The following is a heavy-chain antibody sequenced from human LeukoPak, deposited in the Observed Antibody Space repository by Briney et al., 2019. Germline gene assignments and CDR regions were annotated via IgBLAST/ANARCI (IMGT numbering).Heavy chain of an antibody. J-gene: IGHJ4*02. Sequence: GGSLRLSCAASEFTFSSYAMNWIRQPPGKGLQWVSRISGTGGRTSYADSVKGRFTISRDNSKNTLFLQMNSLRPEDTAVYYCAKGTAYYDSLFDYWGQGTLVTVSS. D-gene: IGHD5-12*01. CDR1: EFTFSSYA. CDR3: AKGTAYYDSLFDY. CDR2: ISGTGGRT. V-gene: IGHV3-23*01.